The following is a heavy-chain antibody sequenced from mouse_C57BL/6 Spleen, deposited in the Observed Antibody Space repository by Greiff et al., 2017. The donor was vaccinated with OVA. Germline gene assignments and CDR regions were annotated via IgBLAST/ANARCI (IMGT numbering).Heavy chain of an antibody. CDR2: IDPANGNT. V-gene: IGHV14-3*01. CDR1: GFNIKNTY. CDR3: AKKADYSNYGYAMDY. Sequence: VQLQQSVAELVRPGASVKLSCTASGFNIKNTYMHWVKQRPEQGLEWIGRIDPANGNTKYAPKFQGKATITADTSSNTAYLQLSSLTSDDTAIYYCAKKADYSNYGYAMDYWGQGTSVTVSS. J-gene: IGHJ4*01. D-gene: IGHD2-5*01.